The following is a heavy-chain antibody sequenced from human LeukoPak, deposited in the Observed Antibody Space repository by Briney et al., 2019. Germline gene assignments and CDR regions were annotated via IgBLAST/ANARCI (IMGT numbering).Heavy chain of an antibody. D-gene: IGHD4-17*01. CDR2: IYYSGST. V-gene: IGHV4-31*03. CDR1: GGSISSGGYY. J-gene: IGHJ4*02. CDR3: ARGTTTVTNYYFDY. Sequence: SETLFLTCTVSGGSISSGGYYWSWIRQHPGKGLEWIGYIYYSGSTYYNPSLKSRVTISVDTSKNQFSLKLSSVTAADTAVYYCARGTTTVTNYYFDYWGQGTLVTVSS.